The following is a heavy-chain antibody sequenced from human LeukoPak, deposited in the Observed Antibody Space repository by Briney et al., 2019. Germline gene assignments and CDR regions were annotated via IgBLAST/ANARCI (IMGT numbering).Heavy chain of an antibody. D-gene: IGHD3-10*01. CDR1: GFTFSSYA. V-gene: IGHV3-30-3*01. Sequence: GGSLRLSCAASGFTFSSYAMHWVRQAPGRGLEWVALISHDGSNKYYADSVKGRFTISRDNARNSLYLQMNSLRAEDTAVYYCARDRRFGELSNGMDVWGQGTTVTVSS. CDR3: ARDRRFGELSNGMDV. CDR2: ISHDGSNK. J-gene: IGHJ6*02.